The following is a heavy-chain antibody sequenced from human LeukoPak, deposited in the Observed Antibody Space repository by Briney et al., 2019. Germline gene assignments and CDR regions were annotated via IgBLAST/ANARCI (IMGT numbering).Heavy chain of an antibody. D-gene: IGHD6-19*01. CDR2: IKSITDGGTT. J-gene: IGHJ4*02. Sequence: KPGGSLRLSCAASGFTFSNAWMSWVRQAPGKGLEWVGRIKSITDGGTTDYAAPVKGRFTISRDDSKNTLYLQMNSLKTEDTAVYYCTTGEAVAGDWGQGTLVTVSS. V-gene: IGHV3-15*01. CDR1: GFTFSNAW. CDR3: TTGEAVAGD.